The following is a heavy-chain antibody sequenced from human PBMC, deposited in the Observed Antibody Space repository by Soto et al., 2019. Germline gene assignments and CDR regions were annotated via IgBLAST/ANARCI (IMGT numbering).Heavy chain of an antibody. CDR2: IKSKTDGGKT. CDR1: GFTFSNAW. J-gene: IGHJ6*02. Sequence: EVQLVESGGGLVKPGGSLRLSCAASGFTFSNAWMSWVRQAPGKGLEWVGRIKSKTDGGKTDYAAPVKGRFTISRDDSKNTLYLQMNSLKTEDTAVYYCTTDLGRFLEWLLSEGGYYGMDVWGQGTTVTVSS. CDR3: TTDLGRFLEWLLSEGGYYGMDV. D-gene: IGHD3-3*01. V-gene: IGHV3-15*01.